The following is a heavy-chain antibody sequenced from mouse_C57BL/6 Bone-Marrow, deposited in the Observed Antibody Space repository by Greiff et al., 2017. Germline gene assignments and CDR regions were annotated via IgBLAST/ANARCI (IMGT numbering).Heavy chain of an antibody. CDR1: GYTFTDHT. J-gene: IGHJ3*01. V-gene: IGHV1-78*01. CDR2: IYPRDGST. D-gene: IGHD1-1*01. CDR3: AIGGTTVVATRTGFAY. Sequence: QVQLQQSDAELVKPGASVKISCKASGYTFTDHTIHWMKQRPEQGLEWIGYIYPRDGSTKYNEKFKGKATLTADKSSSTAYMQLISLTSEASAVXFCAIGGTTVVATRTGFAYWGQGTLVTVSA.